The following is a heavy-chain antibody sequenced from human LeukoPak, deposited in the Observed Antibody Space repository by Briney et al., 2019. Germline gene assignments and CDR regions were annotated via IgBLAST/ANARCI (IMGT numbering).Heavy chain of an antibody. CDR1: GGSFSGYY. J-gene: IGHJ4*02. Sequence: SETLSLTCAVYGGSFSGYYWSWIRQPPGKGLEWIGEINHSGSTNYNPSLKSRVTISVDTSKNQFSLKLSSVTAADTAVYYCARVGRPGYWGQGTLATVSS. V-gene: IGHV4-34*01. CDR3: ARVGRPGY. D-gene: IGHD3/OR15-3a*01. CDR2: INHSGST.